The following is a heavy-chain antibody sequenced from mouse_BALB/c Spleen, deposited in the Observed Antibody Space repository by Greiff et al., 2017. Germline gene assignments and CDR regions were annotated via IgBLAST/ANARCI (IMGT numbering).Heavy chain of an antibody. CDR1: GYTFTSYV. J-gene: IGHJ4*01. CDR3: ARGPWGYAMDD. D-gene: IGHD4-1*01. Sequence: EVKLMESGPELVKPGASVKMSCKASGYTFTSYVMHWVKQKPGQGLEWIGYINPYNDGTKYNEKFKGKATLTSDKSSSTAYMELSSLTSEDSAVYYGARGPWGYAMDDWGQGTSVTVSS. V-gene: IGHV1-14*01. CDR2: INPYNDGT.